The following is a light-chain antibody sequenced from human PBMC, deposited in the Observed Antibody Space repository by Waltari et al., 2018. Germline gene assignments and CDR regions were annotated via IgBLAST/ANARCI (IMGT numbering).Light chain of an antibody. Sequence: QSPLTPPPAAARSPQQSVTTCSTGTPSDISGYKFCSWFQLHPSKPPHLVIYDVRQRPSVVPDRFSGSTAGSTATLTVSVLQAEDEADYCCSSYGGKNNLMFGGGTTLTVL. CDR3: SSYGGKNNLM. J-gene: IGLJ3*02. CDR1: PSDISGYKF. CDR2: DVR. V-gene: IGLV2-8*02.